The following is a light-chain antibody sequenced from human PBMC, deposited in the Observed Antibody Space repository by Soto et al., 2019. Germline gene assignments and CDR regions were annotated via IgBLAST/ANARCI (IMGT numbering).Light chain of an antibody. CDR3: AAWDDSLTSWV. CDR1: SSNIGNTY. CDR2: RNN. V-gene: IGLV1-47*01. Sequence: LTQPPSASGAPGQTVTISCSGSSSNIGNTYVYWFQQLPGTAPKLLIHRNNQRPSGVPDRFSGSRSGTSASLAISGLRSEDEADYYCAAWDDSLTSWVFGGGTKLTVL. J-gene: IGLJ3*02.